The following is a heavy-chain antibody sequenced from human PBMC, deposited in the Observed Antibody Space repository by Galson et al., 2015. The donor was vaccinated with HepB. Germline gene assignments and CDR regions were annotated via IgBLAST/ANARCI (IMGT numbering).Heavy chain of an antibody. D-gene: IGHD4-23*01. CDR1: GFTFNNYA. CDR3: AKGYNFGGNSAFDY. J-gene: IGHJ4*02. Sequence: SLRLSCAASGFTFNNYAMSWVRQAPGKGLEWVSSISGSGSGTYYADSVQGRFTISRDNSKNTLFLQMNSLRAEDTAVYYCAKGYNFGGNSAFDYWGQGTLLTVSS. CDR2: ISGSGSGT. V-gene: IGHV3-23*01.